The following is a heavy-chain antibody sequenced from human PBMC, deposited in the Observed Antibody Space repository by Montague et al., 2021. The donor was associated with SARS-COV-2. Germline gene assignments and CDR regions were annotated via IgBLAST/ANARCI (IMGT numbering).Heavy chain of an antibody. D-gene: IGHD6-19*01. J-gene: IGHJ4*02. CDR2: IYHSGST. V-gene: IGHV4-4*02. Sequence: SETLSLTCVVSGGSISSINWWSWVRQPPGKGLECIGEIYHSGSTNYNPSLKSRVIISVDKSKNQFSLKLSSVTAADTAVYYCARTGDSSGWHSFDYWGQGTLVTVSS. CDR1: GGSISSINW. CDR3: ARTGDSSGWHSFDY.